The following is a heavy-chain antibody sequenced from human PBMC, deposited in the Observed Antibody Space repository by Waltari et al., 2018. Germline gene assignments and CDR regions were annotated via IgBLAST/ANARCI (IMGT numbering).Heavy chain of an antibody. J-gene: IGHJ4*02. CDR2: ISSSSSYI. D-gene: IGHD3-9*01. Sequence: GSLRLSCAASGFTFSSYSMNWVRQAPGKGLEWVSSISSSSSYIYYADSVKGRFTISRDNAKNSLYLQMNSLRAEDTAVYYCARDVYFSNLAHDYWGQGTLVTVSS. V-gene: IGHV3-21*01. CDR1: GFTFSSYS. CDR3: ARDVYFSNLAHDY.